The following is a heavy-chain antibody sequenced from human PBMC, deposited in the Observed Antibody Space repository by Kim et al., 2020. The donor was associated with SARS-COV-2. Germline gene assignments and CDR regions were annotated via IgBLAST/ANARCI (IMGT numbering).Heavy chain of an antibody. Sequence: SETLSLTCAVYGGSFSDYYWSWIRQPPGKGLEWIGEINHSGSTNYNPSLKSRVTISVDTSKNQFSLKLSSVTAADTAVYYCARFPGYGSGRQSAPYNWFDPWCQGTLVTVSS. CDR2: INHSGST. J-gene: IGHJ5*02. V-gene: IGHV4-34*01. D-gene: IGHD3-10*01. CDR1: GGSFSDYY. CDR3: ARFPGYGSGRQSAPYNWFDP.